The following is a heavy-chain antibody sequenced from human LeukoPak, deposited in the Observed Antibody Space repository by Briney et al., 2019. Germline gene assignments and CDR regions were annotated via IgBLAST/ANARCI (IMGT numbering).Heavy chain of an antibody. CDR3: ARDPITIFGVAPGNWFDP. D-gene: IGHD3-3*01. V-gene: IGHV4-39*07. CDR2: IYYSGST. CDR1: GGSISSYY. J-gene: IGHJ5*02. Sequence: SETLSLTCTVSGGSISSYYWGWIRQPPGKGLEWIGSIYYSGSTYYNPSLKSRVTISVDTSKNQFSLKLSSVTAADTAVYYCARDPITIFGVAPGNWFDPWGQGTLVTVSS.